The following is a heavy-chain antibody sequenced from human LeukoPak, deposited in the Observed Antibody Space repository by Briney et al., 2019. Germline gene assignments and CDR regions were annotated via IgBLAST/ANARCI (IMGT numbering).Heavy chain of an antibody. Sequence: PGGSLRLSCAASGFTFSSDGMHWVRQAPGKGLEWVAVVSYAGTNKYYADSVKGRFTISRDNSKNTLYLQMNSLRAEDTAVYYCARDISSRYFDLWGQGTLVTVSS. J-gene: IGHJ4*02. CDR2: VSYAGTNK. CDR3: ARDISSRYFDL. V-gene: IGHV3-33*01. CDR1: GFTFSSDG.